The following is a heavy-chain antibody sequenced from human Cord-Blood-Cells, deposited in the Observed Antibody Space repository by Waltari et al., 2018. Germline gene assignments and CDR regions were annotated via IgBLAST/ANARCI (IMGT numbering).Heavy chain of an antibody. CDR2: IYHSGST. J-gene: IGHJ5*02. Sequence: QVQLQESGPGLVKPSGTLSLTCAVSGCSISSINWWSWLRRPPGKGLEWIGEIYHSGSTNYNPSLKSRVTISVDKSKNQFSLKLSSVTAADTAVYYCARVIVVVPAANRFDPWGQGTLVTVSS. V-gene: IGHV4-4*02. CDR3: ARVIVVVPAANRFDP. CDR1: GCSISSINW. D-gene: IGHD2-2*01.